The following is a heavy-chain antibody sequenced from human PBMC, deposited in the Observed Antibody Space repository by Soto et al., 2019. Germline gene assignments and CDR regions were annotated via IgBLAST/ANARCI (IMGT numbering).Heavy chain of an antibody. CDR3: ARGKRGLHIVVVVDARNYYYGMDV. CDR2: LIPIFGTA. D-gene: IGHD2-15*01. V-gene: IGHV1-69*12. CDR1: GGTFSSYA. Sequence: QVQLVQSGAEVKKPGSSVKVSCKASGGTFSSYAISWVPQAPGQGLERMGGLIPIFGTANYALKFQVSVTIRADEATSTASRVRSSLRCGDTAVYYCARGKRGLHIVVVVDARNYYYGMDVWGQGTTVTVSS. J-gene: IGHJ6*01.